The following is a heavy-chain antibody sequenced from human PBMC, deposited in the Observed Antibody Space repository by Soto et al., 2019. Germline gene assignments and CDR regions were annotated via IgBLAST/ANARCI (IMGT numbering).Heavy chain of an antibody. V-gene: IGHV1-69*13. D-gene: IGHD2-2*01. CDR2: IIPIFGTA. CDR1: GGTLSSYA. J-gene: IGHJ5*02. CDR3: ARGSDCSSTSCSNNWFDP. Sequence: SVKVSCKASGGTLSSYAISWVRQAPGQGXEWMGGIIPIFGTANYAQKFQGRVTITADESTSTAYMELSSLRSEDTAVYYCARGSDCSSTSCSNNWFDPWGQGTLVTVSS.